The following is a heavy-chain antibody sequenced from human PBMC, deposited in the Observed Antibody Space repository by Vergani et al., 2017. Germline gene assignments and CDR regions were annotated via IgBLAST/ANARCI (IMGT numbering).Heavy chain of an antibody. CDR1: GGTFSSYA. D-gene: IGHD6-13*01. V-gene: IGHV1-69*06. J-gene: IGHJ6*03. Sequence: QVQLVQSGAEVKKPGSSVKVSCKASGGTFSSYAISWVRQAPGQGLEWMGGIIPIFGTANYAQKFQGRVTITADKSTSTAYMELRSLRSDDTAVYYCARGRVNSSSFYYYYYYMDVWGKGTTVTVSS. CDR2: IIPIFGTA. CDR3: ARGRVNSSSFYYYYYYMDV.